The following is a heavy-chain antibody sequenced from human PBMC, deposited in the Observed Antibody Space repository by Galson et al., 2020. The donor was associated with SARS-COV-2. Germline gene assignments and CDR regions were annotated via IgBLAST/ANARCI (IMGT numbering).Heavy chain of an antibody. D-gene: IGHD6-19*01. Sequence: ASVKVSCKVSGYTLTELSMHWVRQAPGKGLEWMGGFDPEDGETIYAQKFQGRVTMTEDTSTDTAYMELSSLRSEDTAVYYCAAGIAVAGPPGSWYYYYGMDVWGQGTTVTVSS. J-gene: IGHJ6*02. CDR1: GYTLTELS. V-gene: IGHV1-24*01. CDR2: FDPEDGET. CDR3: AAGIAVAGPPGSWYYYYGMDV.